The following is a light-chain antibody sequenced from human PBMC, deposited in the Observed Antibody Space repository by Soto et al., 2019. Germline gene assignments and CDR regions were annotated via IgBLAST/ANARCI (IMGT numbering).Light chain of an antibody. CDR1: QGVSAY. Sequence: DIQMTQSPSSLSASVGDRVTLTCRAGQGVSAYLLWYQQRQGTAPILLIYAAFNLLSGVPSRFSGSVSGTNFTLTISSLQPEDFATYYCQQSYKTPHTFGQGTKLETK. CDR2: AAF. CDR3: QQSYKTPHT. J-gene: IGKJ2*01. V-gene: IGKV1-39*01.